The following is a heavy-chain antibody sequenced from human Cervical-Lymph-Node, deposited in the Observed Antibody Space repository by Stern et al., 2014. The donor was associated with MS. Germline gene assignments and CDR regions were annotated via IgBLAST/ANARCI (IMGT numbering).Heavy chain of an antibody. CDR2: ISADSGNT. CDR3: ARDKMHAFDY. V-gene: IGHV1-18*01. Sequence: QVQLVESGTEVKQPGASVLVSCKASGYTFTTYGIPWVRQAPGQGLEGMGWISADSGNTKDAQKFQDMFTMTRDTTTGTAYMEVRSLRSEDTAVYYCARDKMHAFDYWGQGTQVTVPS. J-gene: IGHJ4*02. CDR1: GYTFTTYG. D-gene: IGHD2-8*01.